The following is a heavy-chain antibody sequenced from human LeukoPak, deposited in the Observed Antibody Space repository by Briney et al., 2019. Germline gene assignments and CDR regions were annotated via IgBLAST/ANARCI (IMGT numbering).Heavy chain of an antibody. Sequence: GGSLRLSCAASGFAFITYDMHWVRQTPGKGLEWVAFIQFDGLNKNYADSVKGRFTISRDNSKEMLYLQLNSVKAEDTAVYYCAQGHSYYYHVHVWGKGTTVTVTS. J-gene: IGHJ6*03. CDR3: AQGHSYYYHVHV. CDR1: GFAFITYD. CDR2: IQFDGLNK. V-gene: IGHV3-30*02.